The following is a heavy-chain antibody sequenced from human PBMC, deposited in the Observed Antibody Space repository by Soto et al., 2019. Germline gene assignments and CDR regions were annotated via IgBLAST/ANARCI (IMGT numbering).Heavy chain of an antibody. D-gene: IGHD1-26*01. CDR1: AFSLSTSGVG. CDR2: IYWDDDK. Sequence: QITLKESGPTLVKPTQTLTLTCTFSAFSLSTSGVGVGWIRQPPGKALEWLALIYWDDDKRYSPSLKSRLTITKDTSKNQVVLTMTTMDPVDTATYYGAHIKSGSYAFDYWGQGTLVTVSS. V-gene: IGHV2-5*02. J-gene: IGHJ4*02. CDR3: AHIKSGSYAFDY.